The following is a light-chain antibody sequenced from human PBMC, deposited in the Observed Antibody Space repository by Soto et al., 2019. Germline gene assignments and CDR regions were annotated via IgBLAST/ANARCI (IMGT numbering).Light chain of an antibody. J-gene: IGLJ2*01. CDR1: NRDVGGFNY. V-gene: IGLV2-14*01. Sequence: QSALTQPASVSGSPGQSITISCTGTNRDVGGFNYVSWYQQHPDKAPKLIIFEVTDRPSGVSNRFSGSKSGNTASLTISGLQSEDEAEYYCCSYTSRSTLVFGGGTKLTVL. CDR2: EVT. CDR3: CSYTSRSTLV.